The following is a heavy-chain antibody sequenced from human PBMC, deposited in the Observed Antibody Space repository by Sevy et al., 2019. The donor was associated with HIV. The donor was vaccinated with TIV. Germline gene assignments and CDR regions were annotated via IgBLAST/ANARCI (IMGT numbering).Heavy chain of an antibody. CDR2: ISGSGGST. CDR1: GFTFSSYA. D-gene: IGHD4-4*01. CDR3: AKGGGTTVTGYYYYGMDV. V-gene: IGHV3-23*01. J-gene: IGHJ6*02. Sequence: GGSLRLSCAASGFTFSSYAMSWVRQAPGKGLEWVSAISGSGGSTYYADSVKGRFTISRDNSKNTLYLQMNSRRAEDTAVYYCAKGGGTTVTGYYYYGMDVWGQGTTVTVSS.